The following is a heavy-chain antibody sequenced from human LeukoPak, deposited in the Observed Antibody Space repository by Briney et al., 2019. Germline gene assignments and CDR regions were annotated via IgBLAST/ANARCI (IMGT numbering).Heavy chain of an antibody. V-gene: IGHV1-18*01. D-gene: IGHD3-10*01. Sequence: ASVKVSCKASGYTFTSYGISWVRQAPGQGLEWMGWISAYNGNTNYAQKLQGRVTMTTDTSTSTAYMELRSLRSDDTAVYYCAREGEFGELLALLGDYYYGMDVWGQGTTVTVSS. J-gene: IGHJ6*02. CDR1: GYTFTSYG. CDR3: AREGEFGELLALLGDYYYGMDV. CDR2: ISAYNGNT.